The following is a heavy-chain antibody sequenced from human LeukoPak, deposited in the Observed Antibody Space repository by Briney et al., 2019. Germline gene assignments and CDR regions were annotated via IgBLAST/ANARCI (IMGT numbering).Heavy chain of an antibody. J-gene: IGHJ3*02. V-gene: IGHV1-69*06. CDR3: AMSEGVGKYSSSWYGRRGGDAFDI. CDR2: IIPIFGTA. Sequence: GASVKVSCKASGGTFSSYAISWVRQAPGQGLEWMGGIIPIFGTANYAQKFQGRVTITADKSTSTAYMELSSLRSEDTAVYYCAMSEGVGKYSSSWYGRRGGDAFDIWGQGTMVTVSS. D-gene: IGHD6-13*01. CDR1: GGTFSSYA.